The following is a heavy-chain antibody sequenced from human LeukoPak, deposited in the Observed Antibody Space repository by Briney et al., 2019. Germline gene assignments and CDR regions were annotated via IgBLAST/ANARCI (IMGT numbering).Heavy chain of an antibody. V-gene: IGHV5-51*01. J-gene: IGHJ4*02. CDR1: GYSFTSYG. CDR3: ARWDIAAAFGY. D-gene: IGHD6-13*01. CDR2: IYPGDSDT. Sequence: GESLQISCQVSGYSFTSYGIGWVRQMPGKGLEWMGIIYPGDSDTRYSPSFQGQVTISADKSISTAYLQWSSLKASDTAMYYCARWDIAAAFGYWGQGTLVTVSS.